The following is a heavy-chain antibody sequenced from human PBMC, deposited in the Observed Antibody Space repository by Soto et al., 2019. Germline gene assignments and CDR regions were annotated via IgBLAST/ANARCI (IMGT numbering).Heavy chain of an antibody. J-gene: IGHJ4*02. Sequence: GVTLTNVWMNWVRQAPGKGPEWVGRIKSNTDGGTTDYAAPVKGRFTVSRDDSENTLYLQMNSLKTEDTAVYYCSHGYYQYFNSWGQGTLVTVS. CDR3: SHGYYQYFNS. V-gene: IGHV3-15*07. CDR2: IKSNTDGGTT. CDR1: GVTLTNVW. D-gene: IGHD5-18*01.